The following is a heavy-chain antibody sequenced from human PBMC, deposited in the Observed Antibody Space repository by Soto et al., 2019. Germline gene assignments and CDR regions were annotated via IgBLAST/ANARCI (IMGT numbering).Heavy chain of an antibody. J-gene: IGHJ5*02. CDR3: VRDVPMTLRDWFDP. V-gene: IGHV4-4*07. D-gene: IGHD2-2*01. CDR2: IYATGTT. CDR1: GAYIGGFY. Sequence: SSETLSVTCTVSGAYIGGFYWSWIRKSAGKGLEWIWSIYATGTTDYNPYLKSRVMMSVDTSKKQFSLKWRSVTAADTAVYYCVRDVPMTLRDWFDPWGQG.